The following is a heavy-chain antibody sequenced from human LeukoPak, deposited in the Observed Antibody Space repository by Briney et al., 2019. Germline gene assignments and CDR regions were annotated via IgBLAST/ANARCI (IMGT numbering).Heavy chain of an antibody. D-gene: IGHD3-22*01. Sequence: ASETLSLTCTVSGGSISSGSYYWSWIRQPAGKGLEWIGRIYTSGSTNYNPSLKSRVTISVDTSKNQFSLKLSSVTAADTAVYYCARDHYYYDSTGYYYLDYWGQGTLVTVSS. J-gene: IGHJ4*02. CDR2: IYTSGST. CDR1: GGSISSGSYY. CDR3: ARDHYYYDSTGYYYLDY. V-gene: IGHV4-61*02.